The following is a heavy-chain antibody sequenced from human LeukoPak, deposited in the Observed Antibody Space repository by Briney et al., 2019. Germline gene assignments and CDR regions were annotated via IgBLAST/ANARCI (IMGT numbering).Heavy chain of an antibody. CDR3: ARTTVTTNEVDY. CDR1: GFTFSSYS. J-gene: IGHJ4*02. D-gene: IGHD4-17*01. CDR2: ISSSSSYI. V-gene: IGHV3-21*01. Sequence: KTGGSLRLSCAASGFTFSSYSMNWVRQAPGKGLVWVSSISSSSSYIYYADSVKGRFTISRDNAKNSLYLQMNGLRAEDTAVYYCARTTVTTNEVDYWGQGTLVTVSS.